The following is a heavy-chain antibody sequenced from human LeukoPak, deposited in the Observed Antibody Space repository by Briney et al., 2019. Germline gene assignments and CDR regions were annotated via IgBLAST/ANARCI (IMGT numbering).Heavy chain of an antibody. Sequence: SETPSLTCAVSGGSISSSNWWSWVRQPPGKGLEWIGEIYHSGSTNYNPSLKSRVTISVDKSKNQFSLKLSSVTAADTAVYYCARRSGRYFDWLRIGAFDIWGQGTMVTVSS. CDR3: ARRSGRYFDWLRIGAFDI. D-gene: IGHD3-9*01. J-gene: IGHJ3*02. V-gene: IGHV4-4*02. CDR2: IYHSGST. CDR1: GGSISSSNW.